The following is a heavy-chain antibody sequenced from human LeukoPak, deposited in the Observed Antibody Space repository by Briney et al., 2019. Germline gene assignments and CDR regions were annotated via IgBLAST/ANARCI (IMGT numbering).Heavy chain of an antibody. Sequence: PSETLSLTSTVSGGSIISISYYWGWIRQPPGKGLEWIGNIYYTGSTYYNPSLKSRLTISVDTSKNQFSLKLSSVTAADTAVYYCARRVPGFCFDYWGQGTLVTVSS. CDR1: GGSIISISYY. D-gene: IGHD3-10*01. CDR2: IYYTGST. CDR3: ARRVPGFCFDY. V-gene: IGHV4-39*01. J-gene: IGHJ4*02.